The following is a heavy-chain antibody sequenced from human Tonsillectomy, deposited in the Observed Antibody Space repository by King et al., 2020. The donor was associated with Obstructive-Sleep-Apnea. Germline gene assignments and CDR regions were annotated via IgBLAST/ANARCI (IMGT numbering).Heavy chain of an antibody. CDR2: ISGSGGST. V-gene: IGHV3-23*04. CDR3: AKARQPYVSGEDYLDY. Sequence: EVQLVESGGGLVQPGGSLRLSCAASGFTFSSYAMSWVRQAPGKGLEWVSVISGSGGSTYYANSVKGRFTISRDNSKTTLYLQMNSLRAEDTAVYYCAKARQPYVSGEDYLDYWGQGTLVTVSS. CDR1: GFTFSSYA. D-gene: IGHD6-19*01. J-gene: IGHJ4*02.